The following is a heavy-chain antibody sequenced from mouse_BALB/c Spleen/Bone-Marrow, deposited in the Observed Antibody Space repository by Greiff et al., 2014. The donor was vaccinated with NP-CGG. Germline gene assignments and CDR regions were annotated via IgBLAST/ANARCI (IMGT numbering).Heavy chain of an antibody. CDR1: GYTFTDYE. Sequence: QVQLKESGAELVRPGASVTLSCKASGYTFTDYEMHWVKQTPVHGLEWIGAIDPETGGTAYNQKFKGKATLTADKSSSTAYMELRSPTSEDSAVYYCTRDGSSRWYFDVWGAGTTVTVSS. J-gene: IGHJ1*01. D-gene: IGHD1-1*01. V-gene: IGHV1-15*01. CDR3: TRDGSSRWYFDV. CDR2: IDPETGGT.